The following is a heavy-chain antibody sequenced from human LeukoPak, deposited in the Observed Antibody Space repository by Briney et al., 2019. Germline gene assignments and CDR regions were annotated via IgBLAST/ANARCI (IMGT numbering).Heavy chain of an antibody. Sequence: GGSLRLSCAASGFTFSSYSMNWVRQAPGKGLEWVSSISSSSSYIYYADSVKGRFIISRDSAKNSLYLQMNSLRAEDTAVYYCARYCSSTSCHHSYYYYMDVWGKGTTVTVSS. V-gene: IGHV3-21*01. J-gene: IGHJ6*03. CDR2: ISSSSSYI. D-gene: IGHD2-2*01. CDR1: GFTFSSYS. CDR3: ARYCSSTSCHHSYYYYMDV.